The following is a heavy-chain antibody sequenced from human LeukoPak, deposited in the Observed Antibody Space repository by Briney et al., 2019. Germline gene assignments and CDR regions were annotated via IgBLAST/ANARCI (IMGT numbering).Heavy chain of an antibody. CDR2: ISSSGSTI. V-gene: IGHV3-48*03. CDR1: GFTFSSYE. CDR3: ASIGREDSFVFDYYYYMDV. D-gene: IGHD1-26*01. J-gene: IGHJ6*03. Sequence: PGGSLRLSCAASGFTFSSYEMNWVRQAPGKGLEWVSYISSSGSTIYYADSVKGRFTISRDNAKNSLYLQMNSLRAEDTAVYYCASIGREDSFVFDYYYYMDVWGKGTTVTVSS.